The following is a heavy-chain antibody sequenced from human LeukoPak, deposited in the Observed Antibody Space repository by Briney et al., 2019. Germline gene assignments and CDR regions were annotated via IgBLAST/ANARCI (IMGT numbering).Heavy chain of an antibody. J-gene: IGHJ4*02. V-gene: IGHV7-4-1*02. D-gene: IGHD3-9*01. CDR3: ASGLLYDILTGPFDY. CDR2: INTNTGNP. Sequence: APVKVSCKASGYTFTSYAMNWVRQAPGQGLEWKGWINTNTGNPTYAQGFTGRFVFSLDTSVSTAYLQISSLKAEDTAVYYCASGLLYDILTGPFDYWGQGTLVTVSS. CDR1: GYTFTSYA.